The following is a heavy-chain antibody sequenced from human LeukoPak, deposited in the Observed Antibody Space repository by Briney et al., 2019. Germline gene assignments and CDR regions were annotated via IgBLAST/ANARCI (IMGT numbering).Heavy chain of an antibody. CDR1: GFTFSSHW. J-gene: IGHJ3*02. D-gene: IGHD3-10*01. CDR2: ISSTGDST. Sequence: GGSLRLSCAASGFTFSSHWMSWVRQAPGKGLQWVSAISSTGDSTYYTDSVRGRFTVSRDNAKNSLYLQMNSLRAEDTAVYYCARDHLRSRGRYQGAFDIWGQGTMVTVSS. V-gene: IGHV3-21*01. CDR3: ARDHLRSRGRYQGAFDI.